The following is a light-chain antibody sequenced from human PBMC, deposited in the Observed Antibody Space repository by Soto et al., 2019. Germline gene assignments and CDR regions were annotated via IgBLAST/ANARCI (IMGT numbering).Light chain of an antibody. CDR3: QQRSNWPGT. Sequence: EIVLPQSPATLSLSPGERATLSCRTSPSVSSYLAWYQQKPGQAPRLLIYDASNRATGIPARFSGSGSGTDFTLTISSLEPEDFAVYYCQQRSNWPGTFGGGTKVEIK. J-gene: IGKJ4*01. CDR1: PSVSSY. CDR2: DAS. V-gene: IGKV3-11*01.